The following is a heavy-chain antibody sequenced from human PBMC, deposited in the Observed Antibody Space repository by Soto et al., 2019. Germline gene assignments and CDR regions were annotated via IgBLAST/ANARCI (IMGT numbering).Heavy chain of an antibody. Sequence: GGSLRLSCAASGFTFSSYAMSWVRRAPGKGLEWVSAISGSGGSTYYADSVKGRFTISRDNSKNTLYLQMNSLRAEDTAVYYCAKGSITIFGVVTPTPNDYWGQGTLVTVSS. V-gene: IGHV3-23*01. CDR3: AKGSITIFGVVTPTPNDY. D-gene: IGHD3-3*01. CDR2: ISGSGGST. CDR1: GFTFSSYA. J-gene: IGHJ4*02.